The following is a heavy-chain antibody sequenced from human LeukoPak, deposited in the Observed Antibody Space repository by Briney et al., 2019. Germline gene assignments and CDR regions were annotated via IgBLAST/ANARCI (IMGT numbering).Heavy chain of an antibody. J-gene: IGHJ4*02. CDR2: INPNSGGT. V-gene: IGHV1-2*02. Sequence: GASVTDSCKASGYTFTGYYMHWVRQAPGQGLEWMGWINPNSGGTNYAQKFQGRVTMTRDTSISTAYMELSRLRSDDTAVYYCARGSGSYYKLDYWGQGTLVTASS. D-gene: IGHD1-26*01. CDR1: GYTFTGYY. CDR3: ARGSGSYYKLDY.